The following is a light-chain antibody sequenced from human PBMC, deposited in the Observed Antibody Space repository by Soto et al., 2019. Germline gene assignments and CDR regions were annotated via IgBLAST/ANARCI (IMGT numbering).Light chain of an antibody. J-gene: IGLJ1*01. Sequence: SVLTQPASVSGSPGQSIAISCTGTSSDVGGYNYVSWYQHHPGKAPKLMSVDVSNRPSGVSNRFSGSKSGNTASLTISGLQTEDEADYSCGSFAGGNTYVFGAGTKVTV. V-gene: IGLV2-14*03. CDR3: GSFAGGNTYV. CDR2: DVS. CDR1: SSDVGGYNY.